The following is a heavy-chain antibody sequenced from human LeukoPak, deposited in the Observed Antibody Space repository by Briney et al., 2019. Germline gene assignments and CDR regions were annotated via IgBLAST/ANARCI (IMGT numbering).Heavy chain of an antibody. J-gene: IGHJ4*02. V-gene: IGHV4-59*01. CDR1: GVFINTYF. CDR2: VYYTGIT. D-gene: IGHD1/OR15-1a*01. Sequence: SETLSLTCTVSGVFINTYFWSWIRQPPGKGLEWIGYVYYTGITNYNPSLKSRVSISLDTSKNQFSLRLNSVTAAETAVYYCASQLGGTTFHWGQGTLITVSS. CDR3: ASQLGGTTFH.